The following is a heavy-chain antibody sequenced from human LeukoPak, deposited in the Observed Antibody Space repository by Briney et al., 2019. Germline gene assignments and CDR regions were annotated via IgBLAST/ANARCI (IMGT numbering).Heavy chain of an antibody. CDR3: ARAPVATPSEFDY. CDR2: IYYSGST. CDR1: GGSISSYY. Sequence: SEILSLTCTVSGGSISSYYWSWIRQPPGKGLEWIGYIYYSGSTNYNPSLKSRVTISVDTSKNQFSLKLSSTTAADTAVYYCARAPVATPSEFDYWGQGTLVTVSS. J-gene: IGHJ4*02. D-gene: IGHD5-12*01. V-gene: IGHV4-59*12.